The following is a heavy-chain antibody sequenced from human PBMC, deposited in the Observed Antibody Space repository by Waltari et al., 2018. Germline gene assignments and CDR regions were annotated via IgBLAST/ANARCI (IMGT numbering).Heavy chain of an antibody. Sequence: QVQLQQWGAGLLKPSETLSLTCAVYGGSFSGYYWSWIPQPPGQGLEWIGEINHSGSTNYNPSLKSRVTISVDTSKNQFSLKLSSVTAADTAVYYCAVESGTENYWGQGTLVTVSS. J-gene: IGHJ4*02. D-gene: IGHD3-3*01. CDR1: GGSFSGYY. CDR3: AVESGTENY. V-gene: IGHV4-34*01. CDR2: INHSGST.